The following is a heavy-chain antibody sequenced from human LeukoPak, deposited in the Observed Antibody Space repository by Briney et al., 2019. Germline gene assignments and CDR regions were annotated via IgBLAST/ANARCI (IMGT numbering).Heavy chain of an antibody. Sequence: GGSLRLSCAASGFTFSSYWMHWVRQAPGKGLLWVSRINSDGSSTNYADSVKGRFTISRDNAKNTLYLQMNSLRVEDTAVYYCASSSGGFNWFDPWGQGTLVTVSS. J-gene: IGHJ5*02. CDR3: ASSSGGFNWFDP. CDR2: INSDGSST. V-gene: IGHV3-74*01. CDR1: GFTFSSYW. D-gene: IGHD6-19*01.